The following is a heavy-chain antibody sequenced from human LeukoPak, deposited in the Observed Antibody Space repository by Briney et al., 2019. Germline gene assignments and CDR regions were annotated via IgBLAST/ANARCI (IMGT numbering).Heavy chain of an antibody. Sequence: SETLSLTCTVSGGSISTSSHFWAWIRQPPGKGLEWIGSIYYSGTTYYKSSLKSRLTISIDTSRNQFSLKLSSVTAADTAVYYCARQPFDGLIFDYWGQGTLVTVSS. J-gene: IGHJ4*02. D-gene: IGHD5-24*01. CDR2: IYYSGTT. V-gene: IGHV4-39*01. CDR1: GGSISTSSHF. CDR3: ARQPFDGLIFDY.